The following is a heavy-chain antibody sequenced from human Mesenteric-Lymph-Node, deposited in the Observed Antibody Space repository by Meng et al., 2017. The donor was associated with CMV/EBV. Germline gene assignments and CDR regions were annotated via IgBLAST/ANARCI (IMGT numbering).Heavy chain of an antibody. CDR3: AKLVSYYYYYGMDV. CDR1: GFTFSSYG. CDR2: IRYDGSNK. V-gene: IGHV3-30*02. J-gene: IGHJ6*02. Sequence: GESLKISCAASGFTFSSYGMHWVRQAPGKGLEWVAFIRYDGSNKYYADSVKGRFTISRDNSKNTLYLQMNSLRAEDTAVYYCAKLVSYYYYYGMDVWGQGTTVTVSS.